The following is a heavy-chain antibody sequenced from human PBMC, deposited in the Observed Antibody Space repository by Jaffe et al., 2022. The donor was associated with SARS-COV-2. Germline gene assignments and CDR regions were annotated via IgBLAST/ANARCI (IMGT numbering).Heavy chain of an antibody. Sequence: QLQLQESGPGLVKPSETLSLTCTVSGGSISSSNYYWGWIRQPPGKGLEYIGNIYYSGSTYYNPSLKSRVTISVDTSKNQFSLKLSSVTAADTAVYYCARFNYFGSGSLNWFDPWGQGTLVTVSS. CDR1: GGSISSSNYY. J-gene: IGHJ5*02. D-gene: IGHD3-10*01. CDR3: ARFNYFGSGSLNWFDP. V-gene: IGHV4-39*01. CDR2: IYYSGST.